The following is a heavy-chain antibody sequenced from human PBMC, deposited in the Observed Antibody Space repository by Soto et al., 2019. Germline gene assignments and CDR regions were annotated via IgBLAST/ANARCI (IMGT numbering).Heavy chain of an antibody. CDR3: AATLRGVLFDP. J-gene: IGHJ5*02. D-gene: IGHD3-10*01. CDR1: GESISNPHYH. V-gene: IGHV4-30-4*08. Sequence: SETLSLTYTVSGESISNPHYHWSWLRQTPGKGLEWIGYISYTGSTFYISSLESRVTMSVDTSKNDFSLRLTSVTAADTAVYCCAATLRGVLFDPWGQGTLVLGSS. CDR2: ISYTGST.